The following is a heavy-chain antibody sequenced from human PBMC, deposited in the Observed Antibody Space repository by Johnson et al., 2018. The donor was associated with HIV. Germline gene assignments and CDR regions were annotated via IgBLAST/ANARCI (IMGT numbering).Heavy chain of an antibody. CDR3: ARGDDSSAWGAFDI. J-gene: IGHJ3*02. CDR1: GYSFDSHA. CDR2: ISYSGSST. Sequence: EVQLVESGGGLVKPGGSLRLSCAASGYSFDSHAMNWVRQGPGKGLEWVAAISYSGSSTYYADSVKGRFTISRDNSKNTVYLHMVNLRAEDTAVYYCARGDDSSAWGAFDIWGQGTMVTVSS. D-gene: IGHD3-22*01. V-gene: IGHV3-23*04.